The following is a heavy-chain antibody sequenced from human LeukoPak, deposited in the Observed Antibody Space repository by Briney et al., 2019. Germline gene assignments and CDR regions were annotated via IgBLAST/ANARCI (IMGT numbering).Heavy chain of an antibody. D-gene: IGHD6-19*01. V-gene: IGHV1-2*02. Sequence: ASVKVSCKASGYTFTGYYMHWVRQAPGQGLEWMGWISPNSGGTNYAQKLQGRVTMTTDTSTSTAYMELRSLRSDDTAVYYCARRLPSSGREPEDYWGQGTLVTVSS. J-gene: IGHJ4*02. CDR3: ARRLPSSGREPEDY. CDR1: GYTFTGYY. CDR2: ISPNSGGT.